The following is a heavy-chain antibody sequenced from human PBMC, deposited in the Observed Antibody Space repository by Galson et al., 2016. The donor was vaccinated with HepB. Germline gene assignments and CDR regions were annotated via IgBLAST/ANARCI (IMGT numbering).Heavy chain of an antibody. CDR3: AIDPSHWIENPFAL. J-gene: IGHJ4*02. D-gene: IGHD2-2*03. CDR2: ISGSCGDI. V-gene: IGHV3-23*01. Sequence: SLRLSCAASGFTFKDFGMPWVRQAPGKGLEWVSTISGSCGDIDYADSVQGRFTISRDNSKNTLSLQMNSLRAEDTATYYCAIDPSHWIENPFALWGQGTLVTVSS. CDR1: GFTFKDFG.